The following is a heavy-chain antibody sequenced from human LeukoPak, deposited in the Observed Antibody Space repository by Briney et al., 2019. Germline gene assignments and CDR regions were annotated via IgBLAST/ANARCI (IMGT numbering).Heavy chain of an antibody. CDR3: AKGSRSSRPYYFDF. CDR2: ITDSGGNT. V-gene: IGHV3-23*01. D-gene: IGHD6-6*01. CDR1: GFTFSSYA. Sequence: GGSLRLSCAASGFTFSSYAMSWVRQALGKGLEWVSAITDSGGNTYHADSVKGRFTISRDNSKNTLFLQMNSLRVEDTAVYYCAKGSRSSRPYYFDFWGQGTLVTVSS. J-gene: IGHJ4*02.